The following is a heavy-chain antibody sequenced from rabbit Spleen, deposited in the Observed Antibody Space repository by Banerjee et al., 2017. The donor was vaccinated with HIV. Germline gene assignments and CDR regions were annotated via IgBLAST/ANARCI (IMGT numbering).Heavy chain of an antibody. J-gene: IGHJ3*01. D-gene: IGHD2-1*01. V-gene: IGHV1S7*01. CDR2: IDPVFGST. Sequence: QLVESGGGLVQPGGSLKLSCKASGFDFSRYYVSWVRQAPGKGLEWIGYIDPVFGSTYYASWVNGRFTISSHNAQNTLYLQLNSLTAADTATYFCVRDSDDYGDYTRLDLWGQGTLVTVS. CDR1: GFDFSRYY. CDR3: VRDSDDYGDYTRLDL.